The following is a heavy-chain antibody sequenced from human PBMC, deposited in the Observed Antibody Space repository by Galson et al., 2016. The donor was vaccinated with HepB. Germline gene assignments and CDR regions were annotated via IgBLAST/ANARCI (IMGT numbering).Heavy chain of an antibody. CDR1: GFIFSSYW. CDR2: INSDGSST. D-gene: IGHD1-1*01. CDR3: TRSEGATGTRALDY. J-gene: IGHJ4*02. Sequence: SLRLSCAASGFIFSSYWMHWVRQGPEKGLVWVSRINSDGSSTNYADSVKGRFTISRDNAKNTLYLQMNSLRAEDTAVYYCTRSEGATGTRALDYWGQGTLVTVSS. V-gene: IGHV3-74*01.